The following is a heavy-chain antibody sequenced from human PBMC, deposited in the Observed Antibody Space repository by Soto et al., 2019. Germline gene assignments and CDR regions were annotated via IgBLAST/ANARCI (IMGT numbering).Heavy chain of an antibody. J-gene: IGHJ4*02. CDR2: ISGSGVST. CDR1: GFTFSSYA. V-gene: IGHV3-23*01. CDR3: AKTKTGIAAASEFDY. D-gene: IGHD6-13*01. Sequence: PGGSLRLSCAASGFTFSSYAMSWVRQAPGKGLEWVSAISGSGVSTYYADSVKGRFTISRDNSKNTLYLQMNSLRAEDTAVYYCAKTKTGIAAASEFDYWGQGTLVTVSS.